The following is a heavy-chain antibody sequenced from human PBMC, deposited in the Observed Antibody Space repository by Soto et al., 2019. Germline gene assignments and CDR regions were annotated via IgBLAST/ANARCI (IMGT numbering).Heavy chain of an antibody. D-gene: IGHD3-10*01. CDR1: GGSFSGYD. V-gene: IGHV4-34*01. CDR3: ARRWFGELSSRFYYYYGMDV. J-gene: IGHJ6*02. Sequence: SETLSLTCAVYGGSFSGYDGSWIRQPPGKGLEWIGEINHSGSTNYNPSLKSRVTISVDTSKNQFSLKLSSVTAADTAVYYCARRWFGELSSRFYYYYGMDVWGQGTTVTVSS. CDR2: INHSGST.